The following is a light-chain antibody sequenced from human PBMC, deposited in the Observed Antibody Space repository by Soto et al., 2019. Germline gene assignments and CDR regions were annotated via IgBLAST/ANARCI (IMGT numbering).Light chain of an antibody. CDR1: QGIRTD. CDR2: AAS. CDR3: LQHNNYPPT. V-gene: IGKV1-17*01. Sequence: DIQMTQSPSSMSASVGDRVTITSRASQGIRTDLGWYQQKPGKAHKRLIYAASSLQSGVPSRFSGSGSGTEFTLTISSLKPEDSATYYCLQHNNYPPTCGGGTKVEIK. J-gene: IGKJ4*01.